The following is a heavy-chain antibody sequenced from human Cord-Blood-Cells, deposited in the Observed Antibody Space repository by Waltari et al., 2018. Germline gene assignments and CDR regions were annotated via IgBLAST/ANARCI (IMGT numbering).Heavy chain of an antibody. CDR3: AREIQDIVVVPAAMSRAFDI. D-gene: IGHD2-2*01. J-gene: IGHJ3*02. CDR2: IWYDGSNK. CDR1: GFTFGSYG. V-gene: IGHV3-33*01. Sequence: VQLVVSGGGVVQPGRSLRLSCAASGFTFGSYGMHWVRPAPGRGLEWVAFIWYDGSNKYYADSVKGRFTISRDNSKNTLYLQMNSLRAEDTAVYYCAREIQDIVVVPAAMSRAFDIWSQGTMVTVSS.